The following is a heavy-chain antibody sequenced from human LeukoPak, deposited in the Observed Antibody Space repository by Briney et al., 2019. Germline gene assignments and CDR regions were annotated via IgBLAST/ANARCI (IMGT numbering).Heavy chain of an antibody. CDR2: ISWNSGSI. CDR1: GFTFDDYA. V-gene: IGHV3-9*01. J-gene: IGHJ6*02. D-gene: IGHD3-22*01. CDR3: AKLAADSSGNSGYYYYYGMDV. Sequence: GGSLRLSCAASGFTFDDYAMHWVRQAPGKGLEWVSGISWNSGSIGYADSVKGRFTISRDNAKNSLYLQMNSLRAEDTALYYCAKLAADSSGNSGYYYYYGMDVWGQGTTVTVSS.